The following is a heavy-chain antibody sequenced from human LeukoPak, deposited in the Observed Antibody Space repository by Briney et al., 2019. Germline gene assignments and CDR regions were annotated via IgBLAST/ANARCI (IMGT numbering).Heavy chain of an antibody. V-gene: IGHV3-48*03. CDR1: EFTFGDFA. CDR3: ARRPYYYDSLDY. Sequence: GGSLRLSCTASEFTFGDFAISWVRQAPGKGLEWVSYISSSGSTIYYADSVKGRFIISRDNAKNSLYLQMNSLRAEDTAVYYCARRPYYYDSLDYWGQGTLVTVSS. J-gene: IGHJ4*02. D-gene: IGHD3-22*01. CDR2: ISSSGSTI.